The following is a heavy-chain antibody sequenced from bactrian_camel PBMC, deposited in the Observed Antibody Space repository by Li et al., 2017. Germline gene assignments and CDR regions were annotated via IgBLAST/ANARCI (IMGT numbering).Heavy chain of an antibody. D-gene: IGHD3*01. Sequence: VQLVESGGDLVQPGGSLRLSCAASGFDFNMEAMSWVRQAPGQGLEWVSVLTRDGTIMYQTSVEGRFTVSRDNGNNTLYLQMNSLKSEDTALYYCATQVERSYTDFGYRGQGTQVTVS. V-gene: IGHV3S42*01. CDR2: LTRDGTI. CDR3: ATQVERSYTDFGY. J-gene: IGHJ6*01. CDR1: GFDFNMEA.